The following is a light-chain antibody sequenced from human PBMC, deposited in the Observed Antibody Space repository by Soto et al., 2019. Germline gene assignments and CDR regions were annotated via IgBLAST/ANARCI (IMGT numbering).Light chain of an antibody. J-gene: IGKJ5*01. Sequence: EIVLTQSPGTLSLFPGERATLSCRASQSLITRYLAWYQQKPGQAPRLLIYGASSRATGIPDRFSGSGSGTDFTLTIIRLEPEYFAVYSCQQYGTSPTFGQGTRLEI. CDR3: QQYGTSPT. CDR1: QSLITRY. CDR2: GAS. V-gene: IGKV3-20*01.